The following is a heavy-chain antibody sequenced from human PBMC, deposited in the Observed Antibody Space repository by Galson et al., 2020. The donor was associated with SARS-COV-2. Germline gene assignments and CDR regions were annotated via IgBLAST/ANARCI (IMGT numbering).Heavy chain of an antibody. CDR3: ARDKMWELLRSDAFDI. Sequence: GESLKISCAASGFTFSSYGMHWVRQAPGKGLEWVAVISYDGSNKYYADSVKGRFTISRDNSKNTLYLQMNSLRAEDTAVYYCARDKMWELLRSDAFDIWGQGTMVTVSS. CDR1: GFTFSSYG. CDR2: ISYDGSNK. D-gene: IGHD1-26*01. J-gene: IGHJ3*02. V-gene: IGHV3-30*03.